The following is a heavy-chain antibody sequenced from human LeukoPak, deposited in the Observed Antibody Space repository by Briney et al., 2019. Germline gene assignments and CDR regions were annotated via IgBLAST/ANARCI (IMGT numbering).Heavy chain of an antibody. Sequence: ASVKVSCKASGGTFSSYAISWVRQAPGQGLEWMGGIIPIFGTANYAQKFQGRVTITTDESTSTAYMELSSLRSGDTAVYYCARAALTGTSVVAYYFDYWGQGTLVTVSS. D-gene: IGHD1-7*01. V-gene: IGHV1-69*05. J-gene: IGHJ4*02. CDR3: ARAALTGTSVVAYYFDY. CDR1: GGTFSSYA. CDR2: IIPIFGTA.